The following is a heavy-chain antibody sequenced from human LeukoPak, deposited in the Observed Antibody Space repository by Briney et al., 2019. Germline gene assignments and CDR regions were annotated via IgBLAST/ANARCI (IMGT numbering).Heavy chain of an antibody. CDR3: ATSRDFYDTSGYYPYYFDC. V-gene: IGHV3-30*02. J-gene: IGHJ4*02. CDR2: IRYDGSNK. D-gene: IGHD3-22*01. CDR1: GFTFSSYG. Sequence: GGSLRLSCAASGFTFSSYGMHWVRQAPGKGLEWVAFIRYDGSNKYYADSVKGRFTISRDNSKNTLYLQMNSLRAEDTAVYYCATSRDFYDTSGYYPYYFDCWGQGTLVTVSS.